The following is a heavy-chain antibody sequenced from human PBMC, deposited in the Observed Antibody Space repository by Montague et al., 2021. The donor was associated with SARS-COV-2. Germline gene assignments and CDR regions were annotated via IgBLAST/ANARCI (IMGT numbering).Heavy chain of an antibody. D-gene: IGHD6-13*01. Sequence: TLSLTCTVSGGSISSDYYYWSWIRQHPGKGLEWIGYIYYSGSTYYNPSLKSRVTISVDTSKNQFSLKLNSVTAADTAVYYCAKIREQLVRRWFDPWGQVTLVTVSS. CDR3: AKIREQLVRRWFDP. CDR2: IYYSGST. CDR1: GGSISSDYYY. V-gene: IGHV4-31*03. J-gene: IGHJ5*02.